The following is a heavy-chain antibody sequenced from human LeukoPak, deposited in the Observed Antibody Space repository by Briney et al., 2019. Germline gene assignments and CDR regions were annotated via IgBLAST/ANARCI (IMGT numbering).Heavy chain of an antibody. Sequence: GGSLRLSCAASGFSFDDYGMSWVRQAPGKGLEWVSGINWNGGSTGYADSVKGRFTISRDNAKNSLSLQMNSLRVEDTALYYCARGPYYYDSSGHYYAYYFDYWGQGTLVTVSS. CDR1: GFSFDDYG. CDR2: INWNGGST. V-gene: IGHV3-20*04. J-gene: IGHJ4*02. D-gene: IGHD3-22*01. CDR3: ARGPYYYDSSGHYYAYYFDY.